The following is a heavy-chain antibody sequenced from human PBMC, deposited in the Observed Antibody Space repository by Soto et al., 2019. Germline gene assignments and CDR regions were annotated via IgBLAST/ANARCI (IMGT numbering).Heavy chain of an antibody. CDR1: GYTLTDYY. CDR3: AKPLTRGYSGSHDAYEI. D-gene: IGHD5-12*01. Sequence: ASVKVSCKASGYTLTDYYLHCVRQAPGQGLEWMGWINSNSGDTHYAQRFQGGVLMTRDTSTSTAYMELRSLTSDDTAVYYCAKPLTRGYSGSHDAYEIWGQGTSVTVSS. V-gene: IGHV1-2*02. CDR2: INSNSGDT. J-gene: IGHJ3*02.